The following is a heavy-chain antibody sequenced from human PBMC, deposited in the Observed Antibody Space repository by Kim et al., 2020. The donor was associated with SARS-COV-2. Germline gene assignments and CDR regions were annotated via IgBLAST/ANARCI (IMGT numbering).Heavy chain of an antibody. CDR2: ISYDGSYK. D-gene: IGHD5-18*01. J-gene: IGHJ6*02. CDR1: GFTFSSYG. V-gene: IGHV3-30*18. Sequence: GGSLRLSCAASGFTFSSYGMHWVRQAPGKGLEWVAVISYDGSYKYYADSVKGRFTISRDNSKNTLYLQMNSLRAEDTAVYYCAKDSRSSWYPRGYSYGYEPYYYGMDVWGQGTTVTVSS. CDR3: AKDSRSSWYPRGYSYGYEPYYYGMDV.